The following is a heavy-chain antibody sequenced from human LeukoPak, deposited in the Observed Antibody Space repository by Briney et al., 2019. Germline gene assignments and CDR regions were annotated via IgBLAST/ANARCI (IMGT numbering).Heavy chain of an antibody. D-gene: IGHD3-16*01. CDR3: AKRQLRGDSSYYFDY. CDR2: ISDSGSGT. J-gene: IGHJ4*02. V-gene: IGHV3-23*01. Sequence: GGSLRLSCAASGYTFSNSAMGWVRQAPGKGLEWVSSISDSGSGTFYPDSVKGRFTISRDNSKNMLYLQMNSLRIDDTAVYYCAKRQLRGDSSYYFDYWGSGTLVTVSS. CDR1: GYTFSNSA.